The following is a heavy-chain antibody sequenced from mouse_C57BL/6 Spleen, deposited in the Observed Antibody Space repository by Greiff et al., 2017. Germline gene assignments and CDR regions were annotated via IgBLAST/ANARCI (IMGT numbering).Heavy chain of an antibody. V-gene: IGHV1-78*01. CDR1: GYTFTDPT. Sequence: QVQLQQSDAELVKPGASVKISCTVSGYTFTDPTLHWMKQRPEQGLEWIGYIYPRDGSTKYNEKFKGKATLTADKSSSTAYMQLNSLTSEDSAVEFCAREVIYYDYDGGFYAMDYWGQGTSGTVSS. CDR2: IYPRDGST. J-gene: IGHJ4*01. D-gene: IGHD2-4*01. CDR3: AREVIYYDYDGGFYAMDY.